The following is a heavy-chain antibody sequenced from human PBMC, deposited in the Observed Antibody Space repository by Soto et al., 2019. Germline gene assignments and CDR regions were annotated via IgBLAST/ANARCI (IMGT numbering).Heavy chain of an antibody. Sequence: ETLSLTCAVYGGSFRGYYWTWIRQPPGKGLEWIGEIDHSGSTNYNPSLKSRVTISVDTSKNQFSLKLASVTAADTAVYYCARVEYTYNYRGLDYWGQGTLVTVSS. V-gene: IGHV4-34*01. CDR2: IDHSGST. CDR3: ARVEYTYNYRGLDY. D-gene: IGHD3-16*01. J-gene: IGHJ4*02. CDR1: GGSFRGYY.